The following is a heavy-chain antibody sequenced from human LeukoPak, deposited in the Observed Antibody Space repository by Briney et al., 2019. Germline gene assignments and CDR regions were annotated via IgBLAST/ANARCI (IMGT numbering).Heavy chain of an antibody. V-gene: IGHV3-23*01. Sequence: PGGSLRLSCAASGFTFSTYVMSWVRQAPGKGLEWVSTISGIGAGTYYADSVKGRFTISRDNSKNTLYLQMNSLRAEDTAVYYCAKRSRRLTLVRGVPREDVWGQGTTVTVSS. J-gene: IGHJ6*02. D-gene: IGHD3-10*01. CDR2: ISGIGAGT. CDR1: GFTFSTYV. CDR3: AKRSRRLTLVRGVPREDV.